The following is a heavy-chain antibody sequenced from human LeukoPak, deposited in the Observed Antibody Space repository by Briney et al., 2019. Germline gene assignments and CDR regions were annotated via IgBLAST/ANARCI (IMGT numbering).Heavy chain of an antibody. CDR3: ARSSIAARGPSRY. Sequence: SQTLSLTCTVSGGSISSGGYYWSWIRQPPGKGLEWIGYIYHSGSTYYNPSLKSRVTISVDRSKNQFSLKLSSVTAADTAVYYCARSSIAARGPSRYWGQGTLVTVSS. V-gene: IGHV4-30-2*01. CDR2: IYHSGST. CDR1: GGSISSGGYY. D-gene: IGHD6-6*01. J-gene: IGHJ4*02.